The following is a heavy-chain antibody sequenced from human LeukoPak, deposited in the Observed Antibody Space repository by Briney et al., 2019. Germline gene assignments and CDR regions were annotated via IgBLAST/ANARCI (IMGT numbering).Heavy chain of an antibody. J-gene: IGHJ4*02. V-gene: IGHV3-23*01. CDR3: AKASTLTGYPTNFDY. D-gene: IGHD3-9*01. CDR1: GFSFSSYA. Sequence: GSLRLSCAASGFSFSSYAMSWVRQAPGKGLEWVSAISGSGGSTYYADSVKGRFTISRDNSKNTLYLQMNSLRAEDTAVYYCAKASTLTGYPTNFDYWGQGTLVTVSS. CDR2: ISGSGGST.